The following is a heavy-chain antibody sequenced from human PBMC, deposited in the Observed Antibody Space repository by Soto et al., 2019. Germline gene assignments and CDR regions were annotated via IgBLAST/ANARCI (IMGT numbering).Heavy chain of an antibody. V-gene: IGHV3-7*03. Sequence: EVQLVESGGGLVQPGGSLRLSCAASGFTFSSYWMGWVRQAPGKGLEWVANIKQDGSEKYYVDSVKGRFTISRDNAKNSLYLQMNSLRAEDTAVYYCARDGEWLVPGWFDPWGQGTLVTVSS. CDR3: ARDGEWLVPGWFDP. CDR2: IKQDGSEK. D-gene: IGHD6-19*01. J-gene: IGHJ5*02. CDR1: GFTFSSYW.